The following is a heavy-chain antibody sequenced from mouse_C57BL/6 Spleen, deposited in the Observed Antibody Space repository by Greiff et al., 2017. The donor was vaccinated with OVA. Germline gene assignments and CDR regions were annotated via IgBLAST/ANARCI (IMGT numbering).Heavy chain of an antibody. D-gene: IGHD2-12*01. V-gene: IGHV6-3*01. CDR2: IRLKSDNYAT. CDR1: GFTFSNYW. CDR3: TSYPDWYFDV. J-gene: IGHJ1*03. Sequence: DVMLVESGGGLVQPGGSMKLSCVASGFTFSNYWMNWVRQSPEKGLEWVAQIRLKSDNYATHYAESVKGRFTISRDDSKSSVYLQMNNLRAEDTGIYYCTSYPDWYFDVWGTGTTVTVSS.